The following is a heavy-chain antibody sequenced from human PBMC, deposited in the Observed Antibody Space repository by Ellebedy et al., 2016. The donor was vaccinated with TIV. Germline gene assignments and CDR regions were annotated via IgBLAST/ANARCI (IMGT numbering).Heavy chain of an antibody. Sequence: GESLKISXAASGFTFSTYAMSWVRQAPGKGLEWVSAISDTGGSTYYADSVKGRFTISRDNSKNTLYLQMNSLRAEDTAVYYCAKEGPVATIIGNYYYGMDVWGQGTTVTVSS. V-gene: IGHV3-23*01. D-gene: IGHD5-12*01. CDR1: GFTFSTYA. CDR3: AKEGPVATIIGNYYYGMDV. J-gene: IGHJ6*02. CDR2: ISDTGGST.